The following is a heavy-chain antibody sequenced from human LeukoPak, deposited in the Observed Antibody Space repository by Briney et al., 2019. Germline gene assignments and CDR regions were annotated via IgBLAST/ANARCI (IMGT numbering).Heavy chain of an antibody. CDR2: ISSSGSTI. Sequence: GGSLRLSCAASGFTFSSYEMNWVRQAPGKGLEWVSYISSSGSTIYYADSVKGRFTISRDNAKNSLYLQMNSLRAEDTAVYYCARSTYYYDSSGFNYAAFDIWGQGTMDTVSS. D-gene: IGHD3-22*01. CDR3: ARSTYYYDSSGFNYAAFDI. J-gene: IGHJ3*02. CDR1: GFTFSSYE. V-gene: IGHV3-48*03.